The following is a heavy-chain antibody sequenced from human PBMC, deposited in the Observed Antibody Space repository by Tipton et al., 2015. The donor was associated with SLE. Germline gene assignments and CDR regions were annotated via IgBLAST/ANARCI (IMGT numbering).Heavy chain of an antibody. D-gene: IGHD3-10*01. CDR3: ARDPGHYGSGSLWGMDV. Sequence: QLVQSGAEVKKPGASVKVSCKASGYTFTSYYMHWVRQAPGQGLEWMGIINPSGGSTSYAQKFQGRVTMTRDTSTSTVYMELSSLRSEDTAVYYCARDPGHYGSGSLWGMDVWGQGTTVTVSS. CDR1: GYTFTSYY. CDR2: INPSGGST. V-gene: IGHV1-46*01. J-gene: IGHJ6*02.